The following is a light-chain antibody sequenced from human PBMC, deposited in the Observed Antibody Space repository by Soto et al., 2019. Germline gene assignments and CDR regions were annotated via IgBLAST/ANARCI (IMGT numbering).Light chain of an antibody. Sequence: QSALTQPRSASESPGQSVTISCSGTSSDVGGYKYVSWYQQHPGEAPILMIYDVSKRPSGVPDRFSGSKAGSTASLTISGRQAEDEADYYCGSYAGSSAWVFGGGTKLTVL. V-gene: IGLV2-11*01. CDR2: DVS. CDR1: SSDVGGYKY. CDR3: GSYAGSSAWV. J-gene: IGLJ3*02.